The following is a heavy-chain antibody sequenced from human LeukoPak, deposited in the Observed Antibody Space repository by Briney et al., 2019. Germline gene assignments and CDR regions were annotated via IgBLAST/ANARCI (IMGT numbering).Heavy chain of an antibody. D-gene: IGHD3-22*01. Sequence: PGGSLRLSCAASGFPFNKYAKSWVRQAPGKGLEWVSSISAATGTTYYAGSVRGRFSISRDNSQNTLYLQMNSLRAEDTAAYYCVKRAEDSSGYYLYYFDYWGQGTLVTVSS. CDR2: ISAATGTT. V-gene: IGHV3-23*01. J-gene: IGHJ4*02. CDR3: VKRAEDSSGYYLYYFDY. CDR1: GFPFNKYA.